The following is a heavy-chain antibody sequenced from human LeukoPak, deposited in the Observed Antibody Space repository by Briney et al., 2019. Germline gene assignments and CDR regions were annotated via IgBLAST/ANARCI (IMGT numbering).Heavy chain of an antibody. CDR2: ISGSGGST. Sequence: PGGSLRLSCAASGFTFSSYSMNWVRQAPGKGLEWVSAISGSGGSTYYADSVKGRFTISRDNSKNTLYLQMNRLRAEDTAVYYCAKGKAVAGTFYDFWGQGTLVTVSS. V-gene: IGHV3-23*01. CDR3: AKGKAVAGTFYDF. D-gene: IGHD6-19*01. CDR1: GFTFSSYS. J-gene: IGHJ4*02.